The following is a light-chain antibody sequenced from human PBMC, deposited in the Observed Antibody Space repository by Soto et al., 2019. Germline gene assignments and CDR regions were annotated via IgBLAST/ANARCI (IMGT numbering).Light chain of an antibody. CDR1: QSISSW. V-gene: IGKV1-5*01. CDR2: DAS. J-gene: IGKJ1*01. Sequence: DIPMTQSPSTLSASVGDRVTITCRASQSISSWLAWYQQKPGKAPKLLIYDASSLESGVPSRFSGSGSGTEFTLTISSLQPDDFATYYCQQYSGWTFGQGTKVEIK. CDR3: QQYSGWT.